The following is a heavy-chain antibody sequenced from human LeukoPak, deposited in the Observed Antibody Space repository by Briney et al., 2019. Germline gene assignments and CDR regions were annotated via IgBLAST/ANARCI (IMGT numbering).Heavy chain of an antibody. CDR3: AGDADTINWFFF. V-gene: IGHV4-39*07. CDR2: ISYSGST. Sequence: SETLSLTCTASSDSFSRRTSYWGWLRQPPGKGLEWIGSISYSGSTSYNPSLKSRVTISVDMSKSQFSLKLTSVTAVDTAVYYCAGDADTINWFFFWGQGTLVTVSS. J-gene: IGHJ5*01. D-gene: IGHD2-2*01. CDR1: SDSFSRRTSY.